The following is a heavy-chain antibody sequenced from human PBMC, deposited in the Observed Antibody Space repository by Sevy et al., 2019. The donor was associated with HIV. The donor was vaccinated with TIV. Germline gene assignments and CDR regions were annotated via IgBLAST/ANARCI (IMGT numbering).Heavy chain of an antibody. V-gene: IGHV1-2*02. Sequence: ASVKVSCKASGYTFSYFYIHWVRQAPGQGLEWMVGINPKDGGTKFPQNFRGRVTVTRDTSISTVYLEVTRLTSDDTAVYYCARDGLHWGQFDYWGPGALVTVSS. CDR2: INPKDGGT. CDR1: GYTFSYFY. D-gene: IGHD7-27*01. CDR3: ARDGLHWGQFDY. J-gene: IGHJ4*02.